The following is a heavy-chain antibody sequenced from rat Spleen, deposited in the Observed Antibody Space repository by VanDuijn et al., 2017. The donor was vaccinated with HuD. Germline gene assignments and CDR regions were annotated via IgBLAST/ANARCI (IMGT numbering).Heavy chain of an antibody. CDR2: ISPSGGST. V-gene: IGHV5-25*01. D-gene: IGHD1-4*01. CDR3: TTHGARVSRFAY. J-gene: IGHJ3*01. CDR1: GFNFNDYW. Sequence: EVQLVESGGGLVQPGRSLKLSCAASGFNFNDYWMGWVRQPPGKGLEWVASISPSGGSTYYRDSVKGRFTISRDNAKSTLSLQMDSLRSEDTATYYCTTHGARVSRFAYWGQGTLVTVSS.